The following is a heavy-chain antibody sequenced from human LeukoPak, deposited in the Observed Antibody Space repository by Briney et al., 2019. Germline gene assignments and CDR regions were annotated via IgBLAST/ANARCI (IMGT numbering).Heavy chain of an antibody. CDR3: ARGNYVRRYCSSTSCYRGSGAFDI. Sequence: SETLSLTCAVYGGSFGGYYWSWIRQPPGKGLEWIGEINHSGSTNYNPSLKSRVTISVDTSKNQFSLKLSSVTAADTAVYYCARGNYVRRYCSSTSCYRGSGAFDIWGQGTMVTVSS. J-gene: IGHJ3*02. V-gene: IGHV4-34*01. CDR2: INHSGST. D-gene: IGHD2-2*02. CDR1: GGSFGGYY.